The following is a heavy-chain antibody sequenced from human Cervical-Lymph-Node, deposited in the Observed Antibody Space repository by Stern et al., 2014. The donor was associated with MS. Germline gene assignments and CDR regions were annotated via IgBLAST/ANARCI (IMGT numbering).Heavy chain of an antibody. CDR3: ATDFEFQLLCD. CDR1: GASISTDNL. V-gene: IGHV4-4*02. Sequence: QVQLQESGPGLVKPSGTLSLTCAVSGASISTDNLWSWVRQPPRKGRECIGEVYHSGSANCNTSLKSRVTMSGDESKNQFSLRLTSVTAADTAVYYCATDFEFQLLCDWGQGALVTVSS. D-gene: IGHD2-2*01. CDR2: VYHSGSA. J-gene: IGHJ4*02.